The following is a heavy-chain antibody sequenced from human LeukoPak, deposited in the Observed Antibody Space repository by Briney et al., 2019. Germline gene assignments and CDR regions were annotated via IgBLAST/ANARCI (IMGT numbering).Heavy chain of an antibody. CDR2: LYPGDSDT. V-gene: IGHV5-51*01. CDR1: GYSFTNYW. J-gene: IGHJ4*02. CDR3: ARASRDGYNQNFDY. D-gene: IGHD5-24*01. Sequence: TGESLKISCKGPGYSFTNYWIAWVRQMPGKGLEWMGILYPGDSDTRYSPSFQGQVTISADRSISTAYLQWSSLKASGTAMYYCARASRDGYNQNFDYWGQGTLVTVSS.